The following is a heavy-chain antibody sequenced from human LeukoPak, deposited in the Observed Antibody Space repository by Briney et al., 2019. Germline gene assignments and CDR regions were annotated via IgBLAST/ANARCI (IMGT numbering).Heavy chain of an antibody. CDR2: ISGSGGST. CDR3: AKDPDYGGNSVY. D-gene: IGHD4-23*01. CDR1: GFTFSSYA. Sequence: PGGSLSLSCAASGFTFSSYAVSWVRQAPGKGLEWVSAISGSGGSTYYADSGKGRFTISRDNSKNTLYLQMNSLRAEDTAVYYCAKDPDYGGNSVYWGQGTLVTVSS. J-gene: IGHJ4*02. V-gene: IGHV3-23*01.